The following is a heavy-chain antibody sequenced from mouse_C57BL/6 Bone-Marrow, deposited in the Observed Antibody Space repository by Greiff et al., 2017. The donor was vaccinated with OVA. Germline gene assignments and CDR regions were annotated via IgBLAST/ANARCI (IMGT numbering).Heavy chain of an antibody. CDR1: GFTFSSYA. CDR3: TRDDDYDYFDY. Sequence: EVQWVESGEGLVKPGGSLKLSCAASGFTFSSYAMSWVRQTPEKRLEWVAYISSGGDYIYYADTVKGRFTISRDNARNTLYLQMSSLKSEDTAMYYCTRDDDYDYFDYWGQGTTLTVSS. D-gene: IGHD2-4*01. J-gene: IGHJ2*01. V-gene: IGHV5-9-1*02. CDR2: ISSGGDYI.